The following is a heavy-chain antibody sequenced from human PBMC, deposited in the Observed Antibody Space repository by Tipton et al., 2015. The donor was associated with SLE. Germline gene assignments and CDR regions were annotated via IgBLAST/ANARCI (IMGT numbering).Heavy chain of an antibody. CDR3: ARGEPYGVRGATPDY. D-gene: IGHD3-10*01. J-gene: IGHJ4*02. Sequence: TLSLTCTVSSGSISSYYWSWIRQPPGKGLEWIGYIYYSGRTNYNPSLKSRVTISVDTSKNQFSLKLSSVTAADTAVYYCARGEPYGVRGATPDYWGQGTLVTVSS. V-gene: IGHV4-59*01. CDR1: SGSISSYY. CDR2: IYYSGRT.